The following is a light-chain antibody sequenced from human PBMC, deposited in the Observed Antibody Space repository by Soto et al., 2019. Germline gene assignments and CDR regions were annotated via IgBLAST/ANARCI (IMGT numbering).Light chain of an antibody. Sequence: DIQLTQSPSFLSASVGDRVTITCRASQGISRDLAWYQQNPGKAPKLLIYDASTLQNGVPSTFSGSGSGTEFTLTISSLQPEDFGTYYCQQFKSYPITFGQGTRLEIK. CDR2: DAS. CDR3: QQFKSYPIT. CDR1: QGISRD. V-gene: IGKV1-9*01. J-gene: IGKJ5*01.